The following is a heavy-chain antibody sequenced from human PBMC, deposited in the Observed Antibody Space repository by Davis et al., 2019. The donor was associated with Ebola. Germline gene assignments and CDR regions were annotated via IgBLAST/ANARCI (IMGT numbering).Heavy chain of an antibody. CDR1: GGSISSSSYY. J-gene: IGHJ3*02. V-gene: IGHV4-30-4*08. CDR2: IYYSGST. CDR3: ARGRYCSGGSCYEDDAFDI. Sequence: PSETLSLTCTVSGGSISSSSYYWGWIRQPPGKGLEWIGYIYYSGSTYYNPSLKSRVTISVDTSKNQFSLKLSSVTAADTAVYYCARGRYCSGGSCYEDDAFDIWGQGTMVTVSS. D-gene: IGHD2-15*01.